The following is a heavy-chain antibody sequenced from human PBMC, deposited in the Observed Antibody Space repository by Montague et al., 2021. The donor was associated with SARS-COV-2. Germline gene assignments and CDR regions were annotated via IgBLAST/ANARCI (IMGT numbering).Heavy chain of an antibody. J-gene: IGHJ6*02. Sequence: SETLSLTCTVSGGSISDSNFHWGWIRQPPGKGLEWIGTLYYSGATYYNPSLKSRVTTSMDTSKNQFSLKLTSVTAADTAVYCCARGGGRLQYSYYYGMDVWGQGTTVTVSS. CDR3: ARGGGRLQYSYYYGMDV. CDR2: LYYSGAT. CDR1: GGSISDSNFH. V-gene: IGHV4-39*07. D-gene: IGHD5-12*01.